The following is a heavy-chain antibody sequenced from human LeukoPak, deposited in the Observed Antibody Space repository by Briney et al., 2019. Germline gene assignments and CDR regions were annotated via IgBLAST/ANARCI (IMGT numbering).Heavy chain of an antibody. CDR1: GYTFTTYG. J-gene: IGHJ2*01. CDR2: ISAHNGNT. CDR3: ARDGYFDL. V-gene: IGHV1-18*01. Sequence: GASVKVSCKASGYTFTTYGIAWVRQAPGQGLEWMGWISAHNGNTNYAQSLQGRVTMTTDTSTNTAYMELRGLRSDDTAVYYCARDGYFDLWGRGTLVTVSS.